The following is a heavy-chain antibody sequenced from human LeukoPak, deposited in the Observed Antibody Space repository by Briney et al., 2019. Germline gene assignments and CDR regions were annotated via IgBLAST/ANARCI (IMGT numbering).Heavy chain of an antibody. D-gene: IGHD3-22*01. J-gene: IGHJ3*01. CDR3: ATGRLYYDRMGYYDNDAFDL. CDR1: TYTLTELS. CDR2: FDPEHGET. Sequence: ASVTVSCKVSTYTLTELSIHWVRQAPGKGLEWMGGFDPEHGETIYAQKFQGRVIMSKDTSTDTACMELICLRSEDTAVYYCATGRLYYDRMGYYDNDAFDLCGHGTRVTVTS. V-gene: IGHV1-24*01.